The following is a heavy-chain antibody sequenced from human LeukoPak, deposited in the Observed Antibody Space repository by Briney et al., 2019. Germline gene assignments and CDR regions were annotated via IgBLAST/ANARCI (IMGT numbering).Heavy chain of an antibody. J-gene: IGHJ4*02. V-gene: IGHV3-23*01. D-gene: IGHD3-10*01. CDR2: ISGSGGST. Sequence: PGGSLRLSCAASGFTFSSYAMSWVRQAPGKGLEWVSAISGSGGSTYYADSVKGRFTISRDNSKNTLYLQINSLRAEDTAVYYCAKTSPLNYGSGHRPYDYWGQGTLVTVSS. CDR1: GFTFSSYA. CDR3: AKTSPLNYGSGHRPYDY.